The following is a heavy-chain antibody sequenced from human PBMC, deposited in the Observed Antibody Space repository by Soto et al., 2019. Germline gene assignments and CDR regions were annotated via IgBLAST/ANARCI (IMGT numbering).Heavy chain of an antibody. CDR3: ARDLWGYCGTDCYPLDV. D-gene: IGHD2-21*02. V-gene: IGHV4-59*01. CDR2: MYNTGST. Sequence: SETLSLTCTVSGGSISGYYWSWIRPPPGKGLEWNGYMYNTGSTVYNPSIKSRVTISVNTSKNQFSLKLISVTAADTAVYYCARDLWGYCGTDCYPLDVWGQGTTVTVSS. J-gene: IGHJ6*02. CDR1: GGSISGYY.